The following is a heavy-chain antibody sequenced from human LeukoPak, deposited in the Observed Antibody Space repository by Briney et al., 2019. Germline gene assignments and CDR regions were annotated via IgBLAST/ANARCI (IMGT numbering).Heavy chain of an antibody. Sequence: PSETLSLTCAVSGASLSSTDSYWGWIRQPPGKGLEWIGYIHYGGNTKYSPSLKSRVTMSFDTSKKQFSLNLISATAADTPVYYCARLPGGYWGQGTLVIVSS. CDR3: ARLPGGY. CDR1: GASLSSTDSY. J-gene: IGHJ4*02. CDR2: IHYGGNT. V-gene: IGHV4-39*01. D-gene: IGHD2-15*01.